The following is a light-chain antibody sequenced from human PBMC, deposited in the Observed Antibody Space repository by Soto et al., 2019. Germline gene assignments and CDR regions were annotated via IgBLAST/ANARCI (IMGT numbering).Light chain of an antibody. CDR1: NSNIGAGFD. J-gene: IGLJ2*01. Sequence: QAVVTQPPSVSGAPGQRVTISCTGSNSNIGAGFDVHWYQQLPGTAPKLLIFVNSNRPSGVPDRFSGSKSGTSASLAITGLQAEDEADYYCQSYDSRLSGSVFGGGTQLTVL. CDR3: QSYDSRLSGSV. V-gene: IGLV1-40*01. CDR2: VNS.